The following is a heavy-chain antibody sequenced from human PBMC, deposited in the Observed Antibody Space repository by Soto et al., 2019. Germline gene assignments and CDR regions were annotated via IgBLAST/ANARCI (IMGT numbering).Heavy chain of an antibody. V-gene: IGHV1-69*13. J-gene: IGHJ6*02. CDR2: IIPIFGTA. CDR1: GGTFSSYA. D-gene: IGHD1-7*01. CDR3: ARDNDITGTTAYYYYGMDV. Sequence: ASVQVSCKASGGTFSSYAISWVRQAPGQGLEWMGGIIPIFGTANYAQKFQGRVTITADESTSTAYMELSSLRSEDTAVYYCARDNDITGTTAYYYYGMDVWGQGTTVTVSS.